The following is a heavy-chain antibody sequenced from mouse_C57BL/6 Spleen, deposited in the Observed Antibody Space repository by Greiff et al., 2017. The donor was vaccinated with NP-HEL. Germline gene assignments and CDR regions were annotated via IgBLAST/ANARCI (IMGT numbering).Heavy chain of an antibody. V-gene: IGHV1-52*01. J-gene: IGHJ3*01. CDR3: ERGKYEYGGGSWFAY. CDR2: IDPSDSET. D-gene: IGHD2-4*01. CDR1: GYTFTSYW. Sequence: QVQLQQPGAELVRPGSSVKLSCKASGYTFTSYWMHWVKQRPIQGLEWIGNIDPSDSETHYNQKFKDKATLTVDKSSSTAYMQLSGLTSEDSAVYYCERGKYEYGGGSWFAYWGQGTLVTVSA.